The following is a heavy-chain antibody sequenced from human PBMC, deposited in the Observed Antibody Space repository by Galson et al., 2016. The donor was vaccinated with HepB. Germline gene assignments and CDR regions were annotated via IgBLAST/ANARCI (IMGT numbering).Heavy chain of an antibody. CDR3: ARQYNGTFSAWFDP. CDR1: GYIFTNYY. D-gene: IGHD1-26*01. J-gene: IGHJ5*02. CDR2: IHPGESAI. V-gene: IGHV5-51*01. Sequence: QSGAEVKKPGESLRISCTGSGYIFTNYYIGWVRQMPGKGLEWMGNIHPGESAIRHSPSLQGQVTISADKSINTAYLQWSSLKASDTAIYYCARQYNGTFSAWFDPWGQGILITVSS.